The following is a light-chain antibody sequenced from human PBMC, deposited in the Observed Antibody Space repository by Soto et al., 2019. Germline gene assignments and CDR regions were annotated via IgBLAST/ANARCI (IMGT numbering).Light chain of an antibody. CDR3: NSYTTINTLV. V-gene: IGLV2-14*02. Sequence: QSALTQPASVSGSPGQSITISCTGTSSDVGSYNLVSWYQQHPGKAPKLMIYEGSKRPSGVSYRFSGSKSDNTASLTISGLQAEDEAYYYCNSYTTINTLVFGGGTKLTVL. CDR1: SSDVGSYNL. J-gene: IGLJ3*02. CDR2: EGS.